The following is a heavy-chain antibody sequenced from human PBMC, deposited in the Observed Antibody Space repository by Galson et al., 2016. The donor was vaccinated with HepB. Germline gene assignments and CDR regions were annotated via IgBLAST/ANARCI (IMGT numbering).Heavy chain of an antibody. Sequence: SLRLSCAASGFTFDDYTMPWVRQAPGKGLEWVSPVSWDAATIYYADSVKGRFTISRDNSKNSLYLQMNSLASEDTALYYCAIEITIWGNGVQYWGQETLVTVSS. CDR3: AIEITIWGNGVQY. CDR1: GFTFDDYT. V-gene: IGHV3-43*01. J-gene: IGHJ4*02. D-gene: IGHD4-23*01. CDR2: VSWDAATI.